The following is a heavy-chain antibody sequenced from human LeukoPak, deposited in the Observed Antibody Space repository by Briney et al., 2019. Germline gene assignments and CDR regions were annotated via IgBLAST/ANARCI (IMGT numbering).Heavy chain of an antibody. CDR1: GFTFNRYW. Sequence: GGSLRLSCAASGFTFNRYWMSWVRQAPGKGLEWVANIKQDASEKYYVDSVKGRFTISRDNTKNSLYLQMNSLRAEDTAVYYCASSNYYDSNGYYLGTGNDYWGQGTLVTVSS. J-gene: IGHJ4*02. V-gene: IGHV3-7*01. D-gene: IGHD3-22*01. CDR2: IKQDASEK. CDR3: ASSNYYDSNGYYLGTGNDY.